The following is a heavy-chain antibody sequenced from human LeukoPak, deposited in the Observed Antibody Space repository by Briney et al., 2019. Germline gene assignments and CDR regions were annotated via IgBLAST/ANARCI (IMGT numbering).Heavy chain of an antibody. J-gene: IGHJ6*02. V-gene: IGHV1-8*01. D-gene: IGHD2-2*01. CDR3: ARQDGYCSSTSCSKSRDYYYYGMDV. CDR2: MNPNSGNT. CDR1: GYTFTSYD. Sequence: ASVKVSCKASGYTFTSYDINWVRQATRQGLEWMGWMNPNSGNTGYAQKFQGRVTMTRNTSISTAYMELSSLRSEDTAVYYCARQDGYCSSTSCSKSRDYYYYGMDVWGQGTTVTVSS.